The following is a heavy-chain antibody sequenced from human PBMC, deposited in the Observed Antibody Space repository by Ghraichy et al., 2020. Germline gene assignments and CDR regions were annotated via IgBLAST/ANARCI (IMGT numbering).Heavy chain of an antibody. CDR3: ARHHWRGNDAFDI. V-gene: IGHV4-39*01. CDR1: GGSISSNDDY. J-gene: IGHJ3*02. Sequence: SETLSLTCTVSGGSISSNDDYWGWIRQPPGKGLEWFGSIFYNGNVYYNPSIKSRIIISVNTSKNQFSLKLSSVTAADTAVYYGARHHWRGNDAFDIWGQGTLVTVS. CDR2: IFYNGNV. D-gene: IGHD3-16*01.